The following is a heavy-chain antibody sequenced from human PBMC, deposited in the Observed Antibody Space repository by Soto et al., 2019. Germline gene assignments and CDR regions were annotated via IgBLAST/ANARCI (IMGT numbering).Heavy chain of an antibody. CDR1: GFTFDDYA. J-gene: IGHJ4*02. V-gene: IGHV3-9*01. CDR2: ISWNSGSI. D-gene: IGHD4-17*01. CDR3: AKGSGSVTPYYFDY. Sequence: EVQLVESGGGLVQPGRSLRLSCAASGFTFDDYAMLWVRQAPGKGLEWVSGISWNSGSIGYADSVKGRFTISRDNAKNSLYLQMNSLRAEDTALYYCAKGSGSVTPYYFDYWGQGTLVTVST.